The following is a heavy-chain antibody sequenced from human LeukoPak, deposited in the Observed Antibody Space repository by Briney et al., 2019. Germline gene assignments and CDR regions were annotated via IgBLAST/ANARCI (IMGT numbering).Heavy chain of an antibody. V-gene: IGHV4-59*01. J-gene: IGHJ3*02. CDR1: GGSISSYY. CDR3: ARMDVQDAFDI. Sequence: PSETLSLTCTVSGGSISSYYWSWIRQPPGKGLEWIGYIYYSGSTNYNLSLKSRVTISVDTSKNQFSLKLSSVTAADTAVYYCARMDVQDAFDIWGQGTMVTVSS. CDR2: IYYSGST. D-gene: IGHD3-10*02.